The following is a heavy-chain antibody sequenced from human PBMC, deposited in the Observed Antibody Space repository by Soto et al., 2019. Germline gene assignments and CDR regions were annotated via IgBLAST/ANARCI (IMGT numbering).Heavy chain of an antibody. V-gene: IGHV1-18*01. D-gene: IGHD3-3*01. CDR1: GYTFTSDG. J-gene: IGHJ4*02. CDR3: ARDNKITIFGVVHNDY. Sequence: ASVKVACKASGYTFTSDGISWVRQATGQGLEWMGWISAYNGNTNYAQKLQGRVTMTTDTSTSTAYMELRSLRSDDTAVYYCARDNKITIFGVVHNDYWGQGTLVTVSS. CDR2: ISAYNGNT.